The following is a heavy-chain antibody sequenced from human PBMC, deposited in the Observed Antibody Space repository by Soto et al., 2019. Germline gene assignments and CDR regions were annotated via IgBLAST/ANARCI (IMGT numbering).Heavy chain of an antibody. J-gene: IGHJ4*02. CDR2: INHSGST. D-gene: IGHD3-10*01. V-gene: IGHV4-34*01. CDR3: ARLPLYGSGRKSIDY. Sequence: PSETLSLTCAVYGGSFSGYYWSWIRQPPGKGLEWIGEINHSGSTNYNPSLKSRVTISVDTSKNQFSLKLSSVTAADTAVYYCARLPLYGSGRKSIDYWGRGTLVTVSS. CDR1: GGSFSGYY.